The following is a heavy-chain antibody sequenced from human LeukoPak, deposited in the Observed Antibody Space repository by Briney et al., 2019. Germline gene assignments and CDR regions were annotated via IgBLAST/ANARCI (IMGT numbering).Heavy chain of an antibody. D-gene: IGHD6-19*01. CDR1: GFTFSSYW. CDR2: IKEDGSEK. CDR3: ASQFWWAAVAGTTLDY. J-gene: IGHJ4*02. Sequence: GGSLRLSCMASGFTFSSYWMSWVRQAPGGGLEWVANIKEDGSEKYYVDSVKGRFTISRDNAKISLYLQMNSLRAEDTAVYYCASQFWWAAVAGTTLDYWGQGTLVTVSS. V-gene: IGHV3-7*05.